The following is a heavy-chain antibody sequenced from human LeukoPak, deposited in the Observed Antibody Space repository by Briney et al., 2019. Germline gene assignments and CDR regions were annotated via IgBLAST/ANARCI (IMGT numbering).Heavy chain of an antibody. J-gene: IGHJ4*02. D-gene: IGHD2-2*01. V-gene: IGHV3-30*04. Sequence: PGGSLRLSCAASGFTSSSYAMHWVRQAPGKGLELVAVISYDGSNKYYADSVKGRFTISRDNSKNTLYLQMNSLRAEDTAVYYCARDSTTSHCFDYWGQGTLVTVSS. CDR1: GFTSSSYA. CDR3: ARDSTTSHCFDY. CDR2: ISYDGSNK.